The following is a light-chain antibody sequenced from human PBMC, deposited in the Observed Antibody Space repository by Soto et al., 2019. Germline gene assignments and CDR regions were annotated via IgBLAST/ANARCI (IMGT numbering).Light chain of an antibody. V-gene: IGLV3-21*02. CDR3: QVWDDNSDHHV. CDR1: NIGSKS. Sequence: SYELAQAPSVSVAPGQTARITCGGDNIGSKSVHWYQQKPGQAPVLVIYDDSDRPSGIPERFSGSNSGTTATLTISRVEAGDEADFYCQVWDDNSDHHVFGTGTKLTVL. J-gene: IGLJ1*01. CDR2: DDS.